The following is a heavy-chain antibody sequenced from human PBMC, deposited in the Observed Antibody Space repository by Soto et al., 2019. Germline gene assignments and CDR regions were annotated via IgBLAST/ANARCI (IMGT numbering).Heavy chain of an antibody. CDR2: MNPGSGDT. J-gene: IGHJ5*02. CDR3: ARMATFGSLNWFDP. D-gene: IGHD3-16*01. Sequence: ASVKVSCKASGHSFTNNGVSWVRQATGQGLEWMGWMNPGSGDTGYAQKFQGRVTMTRDISIATAYMELSSLRSDDTAIYYCARMATFGSLNWFDPWGQGTLVTVSS. CDR1: GHSFTNNG. V-gene: IGHV1-8*01.